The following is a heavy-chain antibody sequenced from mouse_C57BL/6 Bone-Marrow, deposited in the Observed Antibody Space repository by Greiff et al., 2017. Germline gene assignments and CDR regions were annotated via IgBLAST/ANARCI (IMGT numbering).Heavy chain of an antibody. Sequence: QVQLQQPGAELVKPGASVKLSCKASGYTFTSYWMQWVKQRPGQGLEWIGEIDPSDSYTNYNQKLKGKATLTVDTSASTAYMQLSSLTSEDSAVYYCAREKTGTDAMDYWGQGTSVTVSS. J-gene: IGHJ4*01. V-gene: IGHV1-50*01. D-gene: IGHD4-1*01. CDR2: IDPSDSYT. CDR3: AREKTGTDAMDY. CDR1: GYTFTSYW.